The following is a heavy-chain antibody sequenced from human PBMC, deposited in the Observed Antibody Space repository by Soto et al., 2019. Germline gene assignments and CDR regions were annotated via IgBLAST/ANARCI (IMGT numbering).Heavy chain of an antibody. CDR1: GLTFTSSA. V-gene: IGHV1-58*01. D-gene: IGHD2-21*02. CDR2: IVVGRGNT. Sequence: ASGKISCNASGLTFTSSAVQWVRQARGQRLEWIGSIVVGRGNTNYAQKFQERVTITRDMSTSKAYMELRSLRSEDTAVHYCAADGCGGDCYYYYYGMDVWGGGTTVTVCS. CDR3: AADGCGGDCYYYYYGMDV. J-gene: IGHJ6*02.